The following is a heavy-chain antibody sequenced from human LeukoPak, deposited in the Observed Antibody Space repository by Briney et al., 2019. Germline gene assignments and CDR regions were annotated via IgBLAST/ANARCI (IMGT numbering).Heavy chain of an antibody. CDR2: ISSSGGNT. Sequence: GGSLRLSCAASGFTFSSYAMTWVRQGPGEGLEWVSTISSSGGNTYNADSVKGRFTISRDNSKNTLNLQMSSLRAEDTAVYYCARRAASSGYYFDQWGQGTLVTVSS. J-gene: IGHJ4*02. CDR1: GFTFSSYA. CDR3: ARRAASSGYYFDQ. V-gene: IGHV3-23*01. D-gene: IGHD6-19*01.